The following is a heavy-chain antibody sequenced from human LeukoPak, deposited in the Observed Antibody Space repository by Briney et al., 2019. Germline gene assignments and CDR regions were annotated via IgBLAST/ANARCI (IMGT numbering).Heavy chain of an antibody. J-gene: IGHJ4*02. CDR2: INHSGST. CDR1: GGSFSNYY. D-gene: IGHD5-12*01. Sequence: SETLSLTCAVYGGSFSNYYWSWIRQPPGKGLEWIGEINHSGSTSYNPSLKSRVTMSVDTSKNQFSLKLSSVTAADTAVYYCARYVDIVATIIDYWGQGTLVTVSS. V-gene: IGHV4-34*10. CDR3: ARYVDIVATIIDY.